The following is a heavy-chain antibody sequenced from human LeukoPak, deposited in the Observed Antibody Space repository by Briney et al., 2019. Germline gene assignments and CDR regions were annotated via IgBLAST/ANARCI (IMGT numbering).Heavy chain of an antibody. Sequence: GGSLRLSCAASGFTFSSYWMSWVRRAPGKGLEWVANIKEDGSEKYYVDSVKDRFTISRDNAKSSLYLQMNSLRAEDTAVYYCARDREARRYQDLDYWGQGTLVTVSS. CDR1: GFTFSSYW. D-gene: IGHD6-6*01. CDR2: IKEDGSEK. J-gene: IGHJ4*02. V-gene: IGHV3-7*01. CDR3: ARDREARRYQDLDY.